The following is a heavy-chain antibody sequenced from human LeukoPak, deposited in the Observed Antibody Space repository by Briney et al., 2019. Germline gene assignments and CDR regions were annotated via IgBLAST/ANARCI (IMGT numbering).Heavy chain of an antibody. J-gene: IGHJ4*02. D-gene: IGHD1-26*01. CDR1: GFTFSSCS. CDR3: ARDPQIIVGATNHFDN. Sequence: GGSLRLSCAASGFTFSSCSMNWVRQAPGKGLEWISYISRSGSIIYYADSVKGRFTISRDNAKNSLYLQMNSLRDEDTAVYYCARDPQIIVGATNHFDNWGQGTLVTVSS. V-gene: IGHV3-48*02. CDR2: ISRSGSII.